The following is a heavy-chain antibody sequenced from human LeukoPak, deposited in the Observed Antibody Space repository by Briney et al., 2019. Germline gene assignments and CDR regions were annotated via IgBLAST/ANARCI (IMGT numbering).Heavy chain of an antibody. V-gene: IGHV1-2*02. J-gene: IGHJ6*03. Sequence: ASVKVSCKASGYTFTGYYMHWVRQAPGQGLEWMGWINPNSGGTNYAQKFQGRVTTTRDTSISTAYMELSRLRSDDTAVYYCARAGGGSRDYVGYYYYMDVWGKGTTVTVSS. CDR3: ARAGGGSRDYVGYYYYMDV. CDR2: INPNSGGT. CDR1: GYTFTGYY. D-gene: IGHD4-17*01.